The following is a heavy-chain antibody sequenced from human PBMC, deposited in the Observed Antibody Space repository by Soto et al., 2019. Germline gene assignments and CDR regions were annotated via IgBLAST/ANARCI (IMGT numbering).Heavy chain of an antibody. CDR2: TFYRSEWYY. V-gene: IGHV6-1*01. J-gene: IGHJ4*02. CDR1: GDTVSSNSAA. Sequence: QTLSLTCAISGDTVSSNSAAWNGIRQSPSRGLEWLGRTFYRSEWYYDYAVSVTSRITINPDTSRNQFSLQLNSVTPEDTAVYYCARDASSRGWSGGFDYWGQGTVVTVAS. D-gene: IGHD6-19*01. CDR3: ARDASSRGWSGGFDY.